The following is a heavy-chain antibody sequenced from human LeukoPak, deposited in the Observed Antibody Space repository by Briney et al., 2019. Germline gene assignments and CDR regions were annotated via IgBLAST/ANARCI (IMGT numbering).Heavy chain of an antibody. J-gene: IGHJ6*03. CDR3: ARDSATSLEFNWNQDYYDYYYMDV. V-gene: IGHV4-59*01. Sequence: SETLSLTCTVSGGSINSYYWSWIRPPPGKGLEGIGNIYHSGSTNYNPSLKSRVTISVDTSKKQFSLKLTSVTAADTAVYYCARDSATSLEFNWNQDYYDYYYMDVWDKGTTVTVSS. D-gene: IGHD1-20*01. CDR1: GGSINSYY. CDR2: IYHSGST.